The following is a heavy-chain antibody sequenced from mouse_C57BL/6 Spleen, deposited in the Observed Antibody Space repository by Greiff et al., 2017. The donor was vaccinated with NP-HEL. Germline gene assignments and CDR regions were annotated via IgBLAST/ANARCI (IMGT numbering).Heavy chain of an antibody. V-gene: IGHV5-4*03. Sequence: EVKLMESGGGLVKPGGSLKLSCAASGFTFSSYAMSWVRQTPEKRLEWVATISDGGSYTYYPDNVKGRFTISRDNAKNNLYLQMSHLKSEDTAMYYCARVREYFDYWGQGTTLTVSS. CDR1: GFTFSSYA. CDR3: ARVREYFDY. J-gene: IGHJ2*01. CDR2: ISDGGSYT.